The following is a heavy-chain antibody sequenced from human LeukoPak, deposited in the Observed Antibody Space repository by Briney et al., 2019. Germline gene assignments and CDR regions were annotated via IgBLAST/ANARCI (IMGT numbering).Heavy chain of an antibody. V-gene: IGHV1-69*13. Sequence: GASVKVSCKASGGTFSSYAISWVRQAPGQGLEWMGGIIPIFGTANYAQKFQGRVTITADESMSTAYMELSSLRSEDTAVYYCARDLVDTATPYYFDYWGQGTLVTVSS. J-gene: IGHJ4*02. CDR2: IIPIFGTA. CDR1: GGTFSSYA. D-gene: IGHD5-18*01. CDR3: ARDLVDTATPYYFDY.